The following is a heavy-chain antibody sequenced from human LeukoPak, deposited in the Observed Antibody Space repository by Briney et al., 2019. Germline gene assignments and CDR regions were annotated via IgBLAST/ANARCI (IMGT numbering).Heavy chain of an antibody. D-gene: IGHD4-17*01. CDR3: ARHDLETTVTPYFDY. J-gene: IGHJ4*02. CDR1: GGSISSGSYY. V-gene: IGHV4-61*02. CDR2: IYTSGST. Sequence: SETLSLTCTVSGGSISSGSYYWSWIRQPAGKGLEWIGRIYTSGSTNYNPSLKSRVTISVDTSKNQFSLKLSSVTAADTAVYYCARHDLETTVTPYFDYWGQGTLVTVSS.